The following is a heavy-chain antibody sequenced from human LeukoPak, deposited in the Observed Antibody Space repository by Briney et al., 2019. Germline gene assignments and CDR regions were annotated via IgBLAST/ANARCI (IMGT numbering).Heavy chain of an antibody. CDR3: ARGSCTSTSCYNDY. D-gene: IGHD2-2*02. J-gene: IGHJ4*02. CDR2: ISYDENNK. Sequence: PGGSLRLSCAASGFTFSSYAVHWVRQAPGKGLEWVAAISYDENNKYHADSVKGRFTISRDNSKNTLYLQMNSLRAEDTAVYYCARGSCTSTSCYNDYWGQGTLVTVSS. CDR1: GFTFSSYA. V-gene: IGHV3-30*04.